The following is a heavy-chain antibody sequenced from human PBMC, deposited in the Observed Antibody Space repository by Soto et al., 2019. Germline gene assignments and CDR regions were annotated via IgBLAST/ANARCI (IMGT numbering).Heavy chain of an antibody. Sequence: QVQFVQSGAEVTKPGASVKVSCKASGNTFTTYFVHWVRQAPGQGLDWMGVINPRDGAISYAQRFQGRVTMTRDTSTSTVYMELSSLRSEDTAMYYCTRRGYCSGGSCPLGFDYWGQGTLVTVSS. CDR2: INPRDGAI. D-gene: IGHD2-15*01. CDR3: TRRGYCSGGSCPLGFDY. CDR1: GNTFTTYF. J-gene: IGHJ4*02. V-gene: IGHV1-46*01.